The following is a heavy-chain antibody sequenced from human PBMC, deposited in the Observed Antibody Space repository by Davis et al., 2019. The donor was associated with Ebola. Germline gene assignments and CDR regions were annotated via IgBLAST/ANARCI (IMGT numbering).Heavy chain of an antibody. CDR3: ARGTRTLDI. CDR1: RGTFGSYG. V-gene: IGHV1-8*02. Sequence: APVKVSCKASRGTFGSYGISWVRQAPGQGLEWMGWMNPKSGNTGYAQKFQARVSMTRDTSISTAYMELNSLRSEDTAVYYCARGTRTLDIWGQGTMLTVSS. J-gene: IGHJ3*02. D-gene: IGHD3/OR15-3a*01. CDR2: MNPKSGNT.